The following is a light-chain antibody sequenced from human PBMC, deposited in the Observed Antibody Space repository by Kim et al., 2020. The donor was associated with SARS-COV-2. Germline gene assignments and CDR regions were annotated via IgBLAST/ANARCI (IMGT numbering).Light chain of an antibody. V-gene: IGKV1-12*01. Sequence: SEGDRVTIPCRASQNINTWLAWYQQKPGKAPKLLIYAASTLQSGVPSRFSGSGSGTAFTPTIARLQPDDSATYYCQQANSFPPFTFGRGTKV. CDR2: AAS. CDR1: QNINTW. J-gene: IGKJ4*02. CDR3: QQANSFPPFT.